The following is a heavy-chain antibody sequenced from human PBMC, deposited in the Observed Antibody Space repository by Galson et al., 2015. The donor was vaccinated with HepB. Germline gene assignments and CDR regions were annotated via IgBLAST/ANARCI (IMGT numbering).Heavy chain of an antibody. D-gene: IGHD3-10*01. CDR1: GFTFSSYS. V-gene: IGHV3-21*01. J-gene: IGHJ4*02. CDR3: ARGFGSGTPPGAEDY. CDR2: ISSSSSYI. Sequence: SLRLSCAASGFTFSSYSMNWVRQAPGKGLEWVSSISSSSSYIYYADSVKGRFTISRDNAKNSLYLQMNSLRAEDTAVYYCARGFGSGTPPGAEDYWGQGTLVTVSS.